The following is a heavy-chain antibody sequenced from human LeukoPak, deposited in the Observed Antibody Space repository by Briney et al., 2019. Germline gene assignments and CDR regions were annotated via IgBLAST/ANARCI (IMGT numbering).Heavy chain of an antibody. J-gene: IGHJ4*02. D-gene: IGHD6-13*01. CDR2: ISDDGSRK. CDR3: AKDRSTTWSFDY. CDR1: GFTFSFSG. V-gene: IGHV3-30*18. Sequence: GRSLRLSCAASGFTFSFSGMYWVRQAPGKGLGWVAFISDDGSRKYYADSVKGRFTMSRDNSKNTLFLQMNSLRTEDTAVYYCAKDRSTTWSFDYWGQGTLVTVSS.